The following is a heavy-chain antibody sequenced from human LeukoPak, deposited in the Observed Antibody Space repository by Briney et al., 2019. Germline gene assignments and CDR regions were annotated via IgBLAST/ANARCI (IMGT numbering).Heavy chain of an antibody. Sequence: PSETLSLTCTVSGGSISSSSYYWGWIRQPPGKGLEWIGSIYHSGSTYYNPSLKSRVTISVDTSKNQFSLKLSSVTAADTAVYYCARDRRDGYNRVIDYWGQGTLVTVSS. V-gene: IGHV4-39*07. CDR2: IYHSGST. D-gene: IGHD5-24*01. CDR1: GGSISSSSYY. J-gene: IGHJ4*02. CDR3: ARDRRDGYNRVIDY.